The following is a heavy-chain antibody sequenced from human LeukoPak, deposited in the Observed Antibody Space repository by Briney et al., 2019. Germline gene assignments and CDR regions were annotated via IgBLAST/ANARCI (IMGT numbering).Heavy chain of an antibody. CDR3: AELGITMIGGV. J-gene: IGHJ6*04. Sequence: GGSLRLSCAASGFTFSRYSMNWLRQAPGKGLEWVSSISSSSSYIYYADSVKGRFTISRDNAKNSLYVQMNSLRAEDTAVYYCAELGITMIGGVWGKGTTVTISS. CDR2: ISSSSSYI. D-gene: IGHD3-10*02. V-gene: IGHV3-21*01. CDR1: GFTFSRYS.